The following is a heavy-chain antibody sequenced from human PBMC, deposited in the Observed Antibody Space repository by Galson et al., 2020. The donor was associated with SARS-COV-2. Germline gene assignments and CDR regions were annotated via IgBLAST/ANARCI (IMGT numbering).Heavy chain of an antibody. V-gene: IGHV3-30*04. CDR3: ARGKKAPAYYDD. Sequence: GGYLSLSCAASGFTFSSYAMHWVRQAPAKGLEWVAVISYDGSNKYYADSVKGRFTISRDNSKNTLYLQMNSLRAEDTAVYYCARGKKAPAYYDDWGQGTLVTVSS. CDR2: ISYDGSNK. J-gene: IGHJ4*02. D-gene: IGHD1-26*01. CDR1: GFTFSSYA.